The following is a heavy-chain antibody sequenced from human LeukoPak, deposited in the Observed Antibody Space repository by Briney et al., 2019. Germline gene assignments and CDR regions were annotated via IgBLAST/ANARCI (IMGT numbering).Heavy chain of an antibody. Sequence: SETLSLTCAVSGGSISSGGYSWSWIRQPPGKGLEWIGYIYHSGSTYYNPSLKSRVTISVDTSKNQFSLKLSSVTAADTAVYYCARGRIVVPTPLKHWGQGTLVTVSS. CDR3: ARGRIVVPTPLKH. V-gene: IGHV4-30-2*01. J-gene: IGHJ1*01. CDR2: IYHSGST. CDR1: GGSISSGGYS. D-gene: IGHD2-21*01.